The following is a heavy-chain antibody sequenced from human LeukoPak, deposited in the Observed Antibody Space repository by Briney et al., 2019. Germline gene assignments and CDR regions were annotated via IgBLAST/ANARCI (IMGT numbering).Heavy chain of an antibody. V-gene: IGHV3-30*02. CDR2: IRYDGSNK. D-gene: IGHD3-3*01. CDR1: GFTFSSYG. Sequence: GGSLRLSCAASGFTFSSYGMHWVRQAPGKGLEWVAFIRYDGSNKYYADSVKGRFTISRDNSKNTLYLQMNSLRAEDTAVYYCAKGDGHYDFWSGYSYYFDYWGQGTLVTVSS. CDR3: AKGDGHYDFWSGYSYYFDY. J-gene: IGHJ4*02.